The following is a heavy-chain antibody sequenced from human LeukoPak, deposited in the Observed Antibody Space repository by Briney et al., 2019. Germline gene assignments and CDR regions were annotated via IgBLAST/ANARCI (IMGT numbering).Heavy chain of an antibody. CDR3: ATDWGIQSPVTTGPLRY. V-gene: IGHV1-24*01. CDR2: FDPEDGET. Sequence: GASVKVSCKVSGYTLTELSMHWVRQAPGKGLEWMGGFDPEDGETIYAQKFQGRVTMTEDTSTDTAYMELSSLRSEDTAVYYCATDWGIQSPVTTGPLRYWGQGTLVTVSS. J-gene: IGHJ4*02. CDR1: GYTLTELS. D-gene: IGHD4-17*01.